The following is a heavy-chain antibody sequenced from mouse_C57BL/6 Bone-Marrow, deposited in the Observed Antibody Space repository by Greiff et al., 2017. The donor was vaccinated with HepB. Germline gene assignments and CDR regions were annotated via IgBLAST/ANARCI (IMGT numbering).Heavy chain of an antibody. D-gene: IGHD2-1*01. CDR2: IHPNSGST. J-gene: IGHJ3*01. V-gene: IGHV1-64*01. CDR1: GYTFTSYW. CDR3: ARGIYYGNSFAY. Sequence: QVQLKQPGAELVKPGASVKLSCKASGYTFTSYWMHWVKQRPGQGLEWIGMIHPNSGSTNYNEKFKSKATLTVDKSSSTAYMQLSSLTSEDSAVYYCARGIYYGNSFAYWGQGTLVTVSA.